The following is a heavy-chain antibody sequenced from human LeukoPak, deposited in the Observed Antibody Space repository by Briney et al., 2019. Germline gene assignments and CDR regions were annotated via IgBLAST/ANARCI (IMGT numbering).Heavy chain of an antibody. V-gene: IGHV3-15*07. D-gene: IGHD3-22*01. CDR2: IRTNSDGGTI. Sequence: GGSLRLSCATSGFTFSNAWMNWVRQAPGKGLEWVGRIRTNSDGGTIDYAAPVKGRFTLSRDDSKTTLYLQMNSLQTEDTAVYYCATDFYDSTWGQGTLVTVSS. CDR3: ATDFYDST. CDR1: GFTFSNAW. J-gene: IGHJ5*02.